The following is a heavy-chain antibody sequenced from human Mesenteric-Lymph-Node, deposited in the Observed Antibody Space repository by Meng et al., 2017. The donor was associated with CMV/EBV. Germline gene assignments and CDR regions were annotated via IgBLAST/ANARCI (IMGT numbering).Heavy chain of an antibody. D-gene: IGHD2-2*02. CDR1: GDSVSNNNVV. CDR3: ARGPYCSSTSCYTKHYYYYGMDV. CDR2: TYYRSKWFN. Sequence: LRLSCAISGDSVSNNNVVWNWIRQSPSRGLEWLGRTYYRSKWFNDYAVSVKSRIIINPDTSKNQFSLQLNSVTPEDTAVYYCARGPYCSSTSCYTKHYYYYGMDVWGQGTTVTVSS. V-gene: IGHV6-1*01. J-gene: IGHJ6*02.